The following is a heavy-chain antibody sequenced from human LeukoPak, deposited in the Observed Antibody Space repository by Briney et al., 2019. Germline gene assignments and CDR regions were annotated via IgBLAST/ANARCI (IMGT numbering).Heavy chain of an antibody. V-gene: IGHV1-8*01. J-gene: IGHJ6*03. CDR3: ARVGYGSGSYYTVVGYYYYYYMDV. D-gene: IGHD3-10*01. Sequence: ASVKVSCKASGYTFTSYDINWVRQATGQGLEWMGWMNPNSGNTGYAQKFQGRVTMTRNTSISTAYMELSSLRSEHTAVYYCARVGYGSGSYYTVVGYYYYYYMDVWGKGTTVTVSS. CDR1: GYTFTSYD. CDR2: MNPNSGNT.